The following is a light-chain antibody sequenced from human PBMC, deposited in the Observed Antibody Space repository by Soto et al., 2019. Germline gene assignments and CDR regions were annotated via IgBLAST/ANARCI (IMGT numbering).Light chain of an antibody. CDR2: DAS. CDR3: QQRSNWPGT. V-gene: IGKV3-11*01. CDR1: QSVSSY. J-gene: IGKJ5*01. Sequence: EIVMTQSPATLSVSPGERATLSCMASQSVSSYLAWYQQKPGQAPRLLIYDASNGATGIPARLSGSGSGTDFTLTISSLEPEDFAVYYCQQRSNWPGTFGQGTRLEIK.